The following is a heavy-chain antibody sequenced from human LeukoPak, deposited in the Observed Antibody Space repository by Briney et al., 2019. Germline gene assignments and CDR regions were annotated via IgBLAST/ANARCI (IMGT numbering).Heavy chain of an antibody. CDR1: GFTFSSYW. Sequence: PGGSLRLSCAASGFTFSSYWMSWVRQAPGKGLEWVANIKQDGSEKYYVDSVKGRFTISRDNAKNSLYLQMNSLRAEDTAVYYCARSAQPLYYDFWSGYPHFDYWGQGTLVTVSS. CDR3: ARSAQPLYYDFWSGYPHFDY. D-gene: IGHD3-3*01. V-gene: IGHV3-7*01. CDR2: IKQDGSEK. J-gene: IGHJ4*02.